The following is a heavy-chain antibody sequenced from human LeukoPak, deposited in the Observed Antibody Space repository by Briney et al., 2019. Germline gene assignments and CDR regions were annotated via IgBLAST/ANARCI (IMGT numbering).Heavy chain of an antibody. CDR2: ISAYNGNT. Sequence: ASVKVSCKASGYTFTSYGISWVRQAPGQGLEWMGWISAYNGNTNYAQELQGRVTMTTDTSTSTAYMELRSLRSDDTAVYYCARIYYYDSSADAFDIWGQGTMVTVSS. CDR1: GYTFTSYG. V-gene: IGHV1-18*01. J-gene: IGHJ3*02. D-gene: IGHD3-22*01. CDR3: ARIYYYDSSADAFDI.